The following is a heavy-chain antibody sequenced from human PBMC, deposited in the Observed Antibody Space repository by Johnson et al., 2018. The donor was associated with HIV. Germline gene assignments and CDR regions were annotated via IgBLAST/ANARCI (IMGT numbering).Heavy chain of an antibody. Sequence: QVQLVESGGGVVQPGRSLRLSCAASGFTFSSYGMHWVRQAPGKGLESVAVIWYDGSNKYYEDSVRGRFTISRDNSKNTLYLQMNSLRAEDTAVYYCARERRPWGPDVFDIWGQGTMVTVSS. D-gene: IGHD3-16*01. V-gene: IGHV3-33*01. J-gene: IGHJ3*02. CDR3: ARERRPWGPDVFDI. CDR2: IWYDGSNK. CDR1: GFTFSSYG.